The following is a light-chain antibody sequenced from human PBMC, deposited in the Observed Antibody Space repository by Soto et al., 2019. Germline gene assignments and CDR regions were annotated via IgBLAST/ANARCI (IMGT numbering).Light chain of an antibody. J-gene: IGKJ4*01. CDR3: QQYGGSPPVT. CDR2: GAS. CDR1: QSVSSSY. V-gene: IGKV3-20*01. Sequence: ESVLTQSPGTLSLSPGERATLSCRASQSVSSSYLAWYQQKPGQAPRLLIYGASSRATGIPDRFSGSGSGTDFTLTISRLEPEDFAAYFCQQYGGSPPVTFGGGNKVEIK.